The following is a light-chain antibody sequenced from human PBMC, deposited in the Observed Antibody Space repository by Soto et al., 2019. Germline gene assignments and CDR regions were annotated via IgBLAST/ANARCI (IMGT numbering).Light chain of an antibody. J-gene: IGKJ3*01. CDR3: QQYNNWPLT. Sequence: EFVLTQSPGTLSLSPGARATLSCRASQTVRNNYLAWYQQNNGQAPRLLIYDASNRATGIPARFSAIVSGTECTINLRSLQSQDGEVYDGQQYNNWPLTFGPGTKVENK. CDR2: DAS. V-gene: IGKV3D-15*01. CDR1: QTVRNN.